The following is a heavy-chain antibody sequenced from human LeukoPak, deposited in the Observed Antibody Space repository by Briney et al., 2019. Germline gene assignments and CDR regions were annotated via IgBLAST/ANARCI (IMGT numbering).Heavy chain of an antibody. Sequence: SGGSLRLSCAASGFTFSNYWMHWVRQVPGKGLVWVSRINDDGSFTTYADSVKGRFTISRDNAKNTLYLQMNSLRAEDTAVYYCTREILAAGKTLTHWGQGSLITVSS. J-gene: IGHJ4*02. CDR2: INDDGSFT. CDR1: GFTFSNYW. V-gene: IGHV3-74*01. D-gene: IGHD6-13*01. CDR3: TREILAAGKTLTH.